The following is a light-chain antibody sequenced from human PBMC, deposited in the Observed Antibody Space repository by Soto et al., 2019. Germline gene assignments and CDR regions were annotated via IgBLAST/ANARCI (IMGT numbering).Light chain of an antibody. CDR2: EVS. J-gene: IGLJ2*01. V-gene: IGLV2-8*01. Sequence: QSALTQPPSASGSPGQSVTISCTGTSSDVGGYNYVSWYQQHPGKAPKLMIYEVSKRPSGVPDRFSGSKSGNTASLPVSGRQAEDEADYYCSSYAGSNNFVVFGGGTQLTVL. CDR1: SSDVGGYNY. CDR3: SSYAGSNNFVV.